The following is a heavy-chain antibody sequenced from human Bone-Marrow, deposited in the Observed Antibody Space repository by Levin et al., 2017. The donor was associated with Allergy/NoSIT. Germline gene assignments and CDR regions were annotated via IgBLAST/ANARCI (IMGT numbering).Heavy chain of an antibody. J-gene: IGHJ4*02. CDR1: GGSFSGYY. D-gene: IGHD6-19*01. Sequence: SETLSLTCAVYGGSFSGYYWSWIRQPPGKGLEWIGEINHSGSTNYNPSLKSRVTISVDTSKNQFSLKLSSVTAADTAVYYCARLSLIRTGYSSGWPPRSVYFDYWGQGTLVTVSS. CDR2: INHSGST. CDR3: ARLSLIRTGYSSGWPPRSVYFDY. V-gene: IGHV4-34*01.